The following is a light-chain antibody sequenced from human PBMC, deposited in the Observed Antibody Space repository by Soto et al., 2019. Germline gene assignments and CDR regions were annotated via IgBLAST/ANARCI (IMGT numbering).Light chain of an antibody. J-gene: IGKJ3*01. CDR3: QHYDHLPPFT. CDR1: QDIRKY. V-gene: IGKV1-33*01. CDR2: GAS. Sequence: DIQMTQSPSSLSASVGDRVTITCQASQDIRKYLSWYQQKSGKAPKLLIYGASYLETGVPSRFSGSGYGTDFTFTISSLQPEDIATYYCQHYDHLPPFTFGPGTKVAIK.